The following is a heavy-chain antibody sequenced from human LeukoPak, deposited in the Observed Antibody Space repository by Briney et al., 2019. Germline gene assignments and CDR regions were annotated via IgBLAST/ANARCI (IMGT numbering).Heavy chain of an antibody. CDR1: GYTFTNYG. Sequence: ASVKVSCKTSGYTFTNYGFTWVRQAPGQGLEWMGWISAYNVNTNYAQNLQGRVTMTTDTSTTTAYMELRSLRSDDTAMYYCARDRGPMVRGVLFSPHNYFDPWGQGTLVTVSS. J-gene: IGHJ5*02. CDR3: ARDRGPMVRGVLFSPHNYFDP. V-gene: IGHV1-18*01. CDR2: ISAYNVNT. D-gene: IGHD3-10*01.